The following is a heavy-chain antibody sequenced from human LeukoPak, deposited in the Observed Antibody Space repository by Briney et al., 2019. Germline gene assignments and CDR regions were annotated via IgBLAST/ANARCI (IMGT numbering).Heavy chain of an antibody. CDR3: ARDPRGASIAAAVETFDY. D-gene: IGHD6-13*01. CDR2: IIPILGIA. V-gene: IGHV1-69*04. CDR1: GGTFSSYA. Sequence: ASVKVSCKASGGTFSSYAISWVRQAPGQGLEWMGRIIPILGIANYAQKFQGRVTITADKSTSTAYMELSSLRSEDTAVYYCARDPRGASIAAAVETFDYWGQGTLVAVSS. J-gene: IGHJ4*02.